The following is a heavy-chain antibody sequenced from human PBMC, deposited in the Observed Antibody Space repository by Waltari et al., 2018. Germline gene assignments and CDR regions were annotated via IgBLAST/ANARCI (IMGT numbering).Heavy chain of an antibody. J-gene: IGHJ6*03. D-gene: IGHD2-15*01. CDR3: ARGELVAAAGWYYYMDV. V-gene: IGHV1-8*01. Sequence: QVQLVQSGAEVKKPGASVKVSCKASGYNFTSYDINWVRQATGQGLEWMGWMNPNSGNTGYAQKFQGRVTMTRNTSISTAYMELSSLRSEDTAVYYCARGELVAAAGWYYYMDVWGKGTTVTVSS. CDR1: GYNFTSYD. CDR2: MNPNSGNT.